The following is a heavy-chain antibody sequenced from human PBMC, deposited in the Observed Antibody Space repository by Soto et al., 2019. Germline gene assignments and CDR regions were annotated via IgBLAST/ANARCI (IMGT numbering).Heavy chain of an antibody. CDR2: IKQDGSEK. D-gene: IGHD3-3*01. Sequence: EVQLVESGGGLVQPGGSLRLSCAASGFTFSSYWMSWVRQAPGKGLEWVANIKQDGSEKYYVDSVKGRFTISSDNAKNSLYLQMNSLRAEDTAVYYCARGSYDFWSGYYPCWGQGTLVTVSS. CDR1: GFTFSSYW. J-gene: IGHJ4*02. CDR3: ARGSYDFWSGYYPC. V-gene: IGHV3-7*01.